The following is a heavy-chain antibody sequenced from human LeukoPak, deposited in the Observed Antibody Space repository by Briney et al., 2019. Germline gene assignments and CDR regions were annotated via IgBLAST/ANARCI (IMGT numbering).Heavy chain of an antibody. V-gene: IGHV4-59*08. J-gene: IGHJ4*02. CDR2: IYYSGST. CDR3: ARQQQPLFDY. D-gene: IGHD6-13*01. CDR1: GGSISSYY. Sequence: PSETLSLTCTVSGGSISSYYRSWIRQPPGKGLEWIGYIYYSGSTNYNPSLKSRVTISVDTSKNQFSLKLSSVTAADTAVYYCARQQQPLFDYWGQGTLVTVSS.